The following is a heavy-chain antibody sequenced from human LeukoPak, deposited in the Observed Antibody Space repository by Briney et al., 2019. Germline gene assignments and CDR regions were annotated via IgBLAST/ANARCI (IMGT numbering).Heavy chain of an antibody. D-gene: IGHD3-3*01. Sequence: ASVKVSCKASGYTFTSYDINWVRQATGQGLEWMGWMNPNSGNTGYAQKFQGRVTMTRNTSISTAYMERSSLRSEDTAVYYCARGGGLLRFEPFDYWGQGTLVTVSS. V-gene: IGHV1-8*01. CDR2: MNPNSGNT. CDR3: ARGGGLLRFEPFDY. J-gene: IGHJ4*02. CDR1: GYTFTSYD.